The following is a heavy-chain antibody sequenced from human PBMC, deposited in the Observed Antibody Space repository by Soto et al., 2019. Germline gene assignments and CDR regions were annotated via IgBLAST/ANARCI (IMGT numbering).Heavy chain of an antibody. CDR2: IDPRDSNT. CDR1: GYNFPNYL. CDR3: ARYPLDIEFIQAKGP. V-gene: IGHV5-10-1*01. D-gene: IGHD3-3*01. J-gene: IGHJ5*02. Sequence: PGESLKISFKGFGYNFPNYLITWVRQMPVKGLEWMGRIDPRDSNTNYSPPFQGHVTISADKSTSTAYLQWSSLKASDTAMYYCARYPLDIEFIQAKGPGGQGTLVNVS.